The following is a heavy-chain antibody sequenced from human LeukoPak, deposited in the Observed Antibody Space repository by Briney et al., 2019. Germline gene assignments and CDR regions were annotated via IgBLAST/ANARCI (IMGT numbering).Heavy chain of an antibody. CDR3: ARDLSGSGPPYYYGMGV. V-gene: IGHV6-1*01. Sequence: SQTLSLTCAISGDSVSSNSAAWNWIRQSPSRGLEWLGRTYYRSKWYNDYAVAVKSRITINPDTSKNQFSLQLNSVTPEDTAVYYCARDLSGSGPPYYYGMGVWGQGTTVTVSS. J-gene: IGHJ6*02. CDR2: TYYRSKWYN. D-gene: IGHD6-25*01. CDR1: GDSVSSNSAA.